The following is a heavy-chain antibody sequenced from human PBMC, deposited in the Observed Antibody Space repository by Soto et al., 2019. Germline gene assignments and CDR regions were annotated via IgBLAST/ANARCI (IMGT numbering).Heavy chain of an antibody. Sequence: EVQLLESGGGLVQPGASLRLSCAASGFTFTTFEMSWARQAPGKGLEWVSVVRGRDGSTSYADSLKGRFTISKDSSMNTLYLQMNSLRAEDTALYYCAKGAWLDYWGQGTLVTVS. J-gene: IGHJ4*02. D-gene: IGHD5-12*01. V-gene: IGHV3-23*01. CDR2: VRGRDGST. CDR3: AKGAWLDY. CDR1: GFTFTTFE.